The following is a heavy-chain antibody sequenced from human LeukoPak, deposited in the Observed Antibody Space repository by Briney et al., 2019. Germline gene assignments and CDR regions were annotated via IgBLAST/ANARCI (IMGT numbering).Heavy chain of an antibody. CDR3: ARGGLFAYYFDY. Sequence: PGGSLRLSCVASGFTFSSYWIHWVRQAPGKGLEWVSRIKGDEMTTNYADSVEGRFTISRGNAKNTVYLEINSLRAEDTAVYYCARGGLFAYYFDYWGQGTLVTVSS. J-gene: IGHJ4*02. CDR2: IKGDEMTT. CDR1: GFTFSSYW. V-gene: IGHV3-74*01. D-gene: IGHD3-10*02.